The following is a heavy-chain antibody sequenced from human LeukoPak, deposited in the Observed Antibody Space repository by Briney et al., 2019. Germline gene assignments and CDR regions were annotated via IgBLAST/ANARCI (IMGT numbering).Heavy chain of an antibody. V-gene: IGHV4-34*09. CDR3: ARDLKEYYYDSSGYYHYYYYGMDV. CDR2: IIHTGRT. CDR1: GGSFSGYY. Sequence: PSEALSLTCGVYGGSFSGYYWTWIRQSPGMGLEWIGEIIHTGRTNYNPSLKSRVTISVDTSKNQFSLKLSSVTAADTAVYYCARDLKEYYYDSSGYYHYYYYGMDVWGQGTTVTVSS. J-gene: IGHJ6*02. D-gene: IGHD3-22*01.